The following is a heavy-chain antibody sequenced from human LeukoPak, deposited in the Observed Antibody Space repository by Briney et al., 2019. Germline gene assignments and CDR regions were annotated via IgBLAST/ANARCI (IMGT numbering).Heavy chain of an antibody. D-gene: IGHD5-12*01. CDR1: RFTFSSYS. V-gene: IGHV3-21*01. Sequence: GGSLRLSCAASRFTFSSYSMNWVRQAPGKGLEWVSSISSSSSCIYYADSVKGRFTISRDNAKNSLYLQMNSLRAEDTAVYYCARGFWESGYDCEYYFDYWGQGTLVTVSS. J-gene: IGHJ4*02. CDR3: ARGFWESGYDCEYYFDY. CDR2: ISSSSSCI.